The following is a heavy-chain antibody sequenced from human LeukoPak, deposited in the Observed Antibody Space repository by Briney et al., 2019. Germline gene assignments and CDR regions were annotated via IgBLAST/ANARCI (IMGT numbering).Heavy chain of an antibody. J-gene: IGHJ5*02. CDR1: GFTFSSYA. D-gene: IGHD4-17*01. Sequence: RGSLRLSCAASGFTFSSYAMSWVRQAPGKGLEWVSAISGSGGSTYYADSVKGRFTTSRDNSKNTLYLQMNSLRAEDTAVYYCATDPLRGVTKAPWGQGTLVTVSS. CDR2: ISGSGGST. V-gene: IGHV3-23*01. CDR3: ATDPLRGVTKAP.